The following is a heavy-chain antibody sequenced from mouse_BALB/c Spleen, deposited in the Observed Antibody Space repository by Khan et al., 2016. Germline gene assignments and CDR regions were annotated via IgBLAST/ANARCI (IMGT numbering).Heavy chain of an antibody. J-gene: IGHJ1*01. CDR2: IYPYNGGT. V-gene: IGHV1S29*02. CDR3: ARSSDWYFDV. CDR1: GYTFTDYN. Sequence: VQLQQSGPDLVKPGASVKISCKASGYTFTDYNMHWVKQSHGKSLEWIGYIYPYNGGTGYNQKFKNKATLTVDNSSSTASMELRSLTSEDSAVYYCARSSDWYFDVWGAGTTVTVSS.